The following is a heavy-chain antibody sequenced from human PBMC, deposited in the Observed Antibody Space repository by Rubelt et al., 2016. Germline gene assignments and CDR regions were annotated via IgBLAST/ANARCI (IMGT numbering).Heavy chain of an antibody. CDR3: ARAYSSSWQYYFDY. D-gene: IGHD6-13*01. J-gene: IGHJ4*02. CDR2: IYYSGST. V-gene: IGHV4-59*01. CDR1: GGSISSYY. Sequence: QVQLQESGPGLVKPSETLSLTCTVSGGSISSYYWSWIRQPPGKGLEWIGYIYYSGSTNYNPSLKSRVTISVDTSKNQFSLKLSSVTAADTAVYYCARAYSSSWQYYFDYWGQGTLVTVSS.